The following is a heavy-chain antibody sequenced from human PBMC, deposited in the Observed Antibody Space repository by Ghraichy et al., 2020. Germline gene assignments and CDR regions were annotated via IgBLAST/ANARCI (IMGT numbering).Heavy chain of an antibody. J-gene: IGHJ4*02. V-gene: IGHV5-51*01. D-gene: IGHD3-10*01. Sequence: GESLNISCKGSGYSFTSYWIGWVRQMPGKGLEWMGIIYPGDSDTRYSPSFQGQVTISADKSISTAYLQWSSLKASDTAMYYCARTPVRGVIIQPPYYWGQGTLVTVSS. CDR2: IYPGDSDT. CDR3: ARTPVRGVIIQPPYY. CDR1: GYSFTSYW.